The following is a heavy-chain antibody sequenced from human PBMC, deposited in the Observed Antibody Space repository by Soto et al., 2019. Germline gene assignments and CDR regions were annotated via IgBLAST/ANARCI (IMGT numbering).Heavy chain of an antibody. CDR1: GFTFSSYA. J-gene: IGHJ4*02. Sequence: PGGSLRLSCAASGFTFSSYAMHWVRQAPGKGLEYVSAISSNGGSTYYANSVKGRFTISRDNSKNTLYLQMGSLRAEDMAVYYCARDAAPGYSYGMYYFDYWGQGTLVTVSS. V-gene: IGHV3-64*01. CDR2: ISSNGGST. CDR3: ARDAAPGYSYGMYYFDY. D-gene: IGHD5-18*01.